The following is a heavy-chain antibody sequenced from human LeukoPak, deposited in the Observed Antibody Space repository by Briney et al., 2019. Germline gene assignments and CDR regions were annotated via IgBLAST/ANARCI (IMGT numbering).Heavy chain of an antibody. CDR3: ARDTLGNGDYFDY. Sequence: PGGSLRLSCAASGFTFSGYWMSWVRQAPGKGLEWVANIKQDGSEKYYVDSVKGRFTISRDNAKNSLYLQMNSLRAEDTAVYYCARDTLGNGDYFDYWGQGTLVTVSS. J-gene: IGHJ4*02. CDR1: GFTFSGYW. CDR2: IKQDGSEK. V-gene: IGHV3-7*01. D-gene: IGHD1-1*01.